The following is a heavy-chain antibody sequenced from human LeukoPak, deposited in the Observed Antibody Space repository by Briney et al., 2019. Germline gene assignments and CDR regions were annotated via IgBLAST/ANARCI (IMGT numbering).Heavy chain of an antibody. V-gene: IGHV3-21*01. Sequence: GGSLRLSCAASGFIFSNYWMTWVRQAPGKGLEWVSSISSSSSYISYADSLKGRFTISRDNAKNSLYLQMNSLRAEDTAVYYCAKGVVWYGETNFDYWGQGTLVTVSS. CDR1: GFIFSNYW. D-gene: IGHD2-2*01. CDR3: AKGVVWYGETNFDY. J-gene: IGHJ4*02. CDR2: ISSSSSYI.